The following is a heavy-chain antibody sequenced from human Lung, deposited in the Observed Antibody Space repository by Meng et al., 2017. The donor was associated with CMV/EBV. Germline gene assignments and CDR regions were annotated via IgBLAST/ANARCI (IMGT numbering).Heavy chain of an antibody. Sequence: GGSLRLXCAASGFTFSYYYMTWVRQAPGKGLEWVSYISSSSTTLNYADSVKGRFTISRDNAKDPLYLQMDSLRVEDTAVYYCARDGAGSIEYWGPGTLVTVSS. CDR2: ISSSSTTL. CDR1: GFTFSYYY. CDR3: ARDGAGSIEY. V-gene: IGHV3-11*04. D-gene: IGHD6-19*01. J-gene: IGHJ4*02.